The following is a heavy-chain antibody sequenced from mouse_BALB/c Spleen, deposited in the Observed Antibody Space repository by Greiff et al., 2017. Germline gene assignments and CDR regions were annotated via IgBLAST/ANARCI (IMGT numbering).Heavy chain of an antibody. Sequence: EVQLQESGPGLVKPSQSLSLTCSVTGYSITSGYYWNWIRQFPGNKLEWMGYISYDGSNNYNPSLKNRISITRDTSKNQFFLKLNSVTTEDTATYYCARDPGTSGYWGQGTTLTVSS. CDR1: GYSITSGYY. V-gene: IGHV3-6*02. CDR3: ARDPGTSGY. D-gene: IGHD4-1*01. J-gene: IGHJ2*01. CDR2: ISYDGSN.